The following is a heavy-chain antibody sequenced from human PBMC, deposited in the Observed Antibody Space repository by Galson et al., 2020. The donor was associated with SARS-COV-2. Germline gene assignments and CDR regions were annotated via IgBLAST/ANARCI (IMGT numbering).Heavy chain of an antibody. D-gene: IGHD3-3*01. CDR2: IYYSGST. V-gene: IGHV4-31*03. J-gene: IGHJ4*02. CDR1: GGSISSGGYY. Sequence: SETLSLTCTVSGGSISSGGYYWSWIRQHPGKGLEWIGYIYYSGSTYYNPSLKSRVTISVDTSKNQFSLKLSSVTAADTAVYYCAREVAYYDFWSGYSHHKYYFDYWGQGTLVTVSS. CDR3: AREVAYYDFWSGYSHHKYYFDY.